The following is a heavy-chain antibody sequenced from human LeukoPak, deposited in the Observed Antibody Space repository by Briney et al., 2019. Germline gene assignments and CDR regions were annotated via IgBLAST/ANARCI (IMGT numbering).Heavy chain of an antibody. V-gene: IGHV1-18*04. J-gene: IGHJ6*03. CDR3: ARAVGDGYPTRSYYYYYYMDV. Sequence: ASVKVSCKASGYTFTGYYMHWVRQAPGQGLEWMGWISAYKGNTNYAQKLQGRVTMTTDTSTSTAYMELRSLRSEDTAVYYCARAVGDGYPTRSYYYYYYMDVWGKGTTVTVSS. D-gene: IGHD5-24*01. CDR2: ISAYKGNT. CDR1: GYTFTGYY.